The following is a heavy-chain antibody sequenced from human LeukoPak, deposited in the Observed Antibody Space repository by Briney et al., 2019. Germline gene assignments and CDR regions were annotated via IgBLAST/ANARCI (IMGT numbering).Heavy chain of an antibody. CDR3: ARGYGSGSYLDY. V-gene: IGHV4-39*07. CDR2: IYYSGST. CDR1: GGSISSSSYY. J-gene: IGHJ4*02. D-gene: IGHD3-10*01. Sequence: SETLSLTCTVSGGSISSSSYYWGWIRQPPGKGLEWIGSIYYSGSTYYNPSLKSRVTISVDTSKNQFSLKLSSVTAADTAVYYCARGYGSGSYLDYWGQGTLVTVSS.